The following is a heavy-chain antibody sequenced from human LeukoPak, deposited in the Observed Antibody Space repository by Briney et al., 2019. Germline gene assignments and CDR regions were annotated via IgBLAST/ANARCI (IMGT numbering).Heavy chain of an antibody. CDR2: ISSYIGNP. D-gene: IGHD6-19*01. CDR3: ARDMGAGRYSSGPTDY. CDR1: GYTFTSYG. J-gene: IGHJ4*02. V-gene: IGHV1-18*01. Sequence: ASVKVSCKASGYTFTSYGISWVRQAPGQGLEWMGWISSYIGNPNYAQKLQGRVTMTTDTSTSIVYMELRSLRSDDTAVYYCARDMGAGRYSSGPTDYWGQGTLVTVSS.